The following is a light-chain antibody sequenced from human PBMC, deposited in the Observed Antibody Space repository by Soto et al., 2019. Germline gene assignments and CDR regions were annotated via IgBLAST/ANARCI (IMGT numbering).Light chain of an antibody. Sequence: QPVLTQSPSASASLGASVKLTCTLTSGHSSYDIAWHRQQPEKGPRYLMRLRADGSHNRGDGIPDRFSGSSSGAERYLTISSLQSEDEADYYCQTWGAGTVVFGGGTKLTVL. CDR2: LRADGSH. V-gene: IGLV4-69*01. CDR3: QTWGAGTVV. J-gene: IGLJ2*01. CDR1: SGHSSYD.